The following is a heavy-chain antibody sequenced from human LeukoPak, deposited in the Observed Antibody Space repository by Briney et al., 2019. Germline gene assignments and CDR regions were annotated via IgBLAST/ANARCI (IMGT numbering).Heavy chain of an antibody. J-gene: IGHJ5*02. Sequence: GGSLSPSWAPSGFPLISYGINGVRQAPGKGRGWVSRISYDGGDPSYADSVKGRFTISRDNAKNTLYLQMNSLTAEDTAVYYCARGYSSRLYNWLDPWGQGTLVTVSS. V-gene: IGHV3-74*01. CDR2: ISYDGGDP. CDR3: ARGYSSRLYNWLDP. D-gene: IGHD6-13*01. CDR1: GFPLISYG.